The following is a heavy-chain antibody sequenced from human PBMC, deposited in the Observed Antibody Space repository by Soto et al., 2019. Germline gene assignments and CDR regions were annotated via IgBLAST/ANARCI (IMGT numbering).Heavy chain of an antibody. CDR3: ARDWVPTVLYSSGWFGDY. D-gene: IGHD6-19*01. V-gene: IGHV1-18*01. CDR1: GYTFTSYG. CDR2: ISAYNGNT. Sequence: ASVKVSCKASGYTFTSYGISWVRQAPGQGLEWMGWISAYNGNTNYAQKLQGRVTMTTDTSTSTAYMELRSLRSDDTAVYYCARDWVPTVLYSSGWFGDYWGQGTLVTVSS. J-gene: IGHJ4*02.